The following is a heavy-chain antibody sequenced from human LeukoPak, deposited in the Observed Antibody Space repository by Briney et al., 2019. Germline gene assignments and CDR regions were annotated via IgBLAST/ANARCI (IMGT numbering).Heavy chain of an antibody. CDR2: INPNSGGT. J-gene: IGHJ4*02. D-gene: IGHD4-23*01. CDR1: GYTFIGYY. Sequence: EASVKVSCEASGYTFIGYYIYWVRQAPGQGLEWMGWINPNSGGTNYAQQFQGRVTMTRDTSIRTAYMELSSLRSDDTAVYYCARDPGGPDYGGNPPFDYWGQGTLVTVSS. V-gene: IGHV1-2*02. CDR3: ARDPGGPDYGGNPPFDY.